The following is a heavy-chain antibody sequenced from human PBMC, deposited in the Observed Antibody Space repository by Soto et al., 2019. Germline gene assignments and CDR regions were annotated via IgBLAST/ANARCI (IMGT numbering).Heavy chain of an antibody. V-gene: IGHV1-69*01. Sequence: KASGGTFSSYAISWVRQAPGQGLEWMGGIIPIFGTANYAQKFQGRVTITADESTSTAYMELSSLRSEDTAVYYCAREFEYSSSSYWFDPWGQGTLVTVSS. CDR1: GGTFSSYA. J-gene: IGHJ5*02. CDR3: AREFEYSSSSYWFDP. CDR2: IIPIFGTA. D-gene: IGHD6-6*01.